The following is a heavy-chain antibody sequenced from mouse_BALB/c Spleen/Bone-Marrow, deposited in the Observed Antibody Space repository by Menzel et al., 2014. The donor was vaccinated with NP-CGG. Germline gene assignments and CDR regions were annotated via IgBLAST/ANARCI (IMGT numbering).Heavy chain of an antibody. CDR2: ITPSTGYT. D-gene: IGHD2-10*01. Sequence: QVQLKESGAELAKPGASMKMSCKASDYTFTNYWMHWVKQRPGQGLEWIGYITPSTGYTEYNQKFKDKATLTADKSSSTAYMQLSRLTSEDSAVYYCASYRFAYWGQGTLVTVSA. CDR1: DYTFTNYW. CDR3: ASYRFAY. J-gene: IGHJ3*01. V-gene: IGHV1-7*01.